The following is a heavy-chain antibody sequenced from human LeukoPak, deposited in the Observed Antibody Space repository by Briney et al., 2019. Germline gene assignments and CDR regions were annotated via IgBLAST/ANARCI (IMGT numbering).Heavy chain of an antibody. CDR3: ARLRVSGTYLYYFDY. CDR2: ILTSGTT. CDR1: NGSISSDH. J-gene: IGHJ4*02. D-gene: IGHD3-10*01. V-gene: IGHV4-4*09. Sequence: SETLSLTCTVSNGSISSDHWSWVRQPPGKGLEWIGYILTSGTTNYNPSLKGRLTISVDTSKNQFTLKLSSVTAADTAVYYCARLRVSGTYLYYFDYWGQGTLATVSS.